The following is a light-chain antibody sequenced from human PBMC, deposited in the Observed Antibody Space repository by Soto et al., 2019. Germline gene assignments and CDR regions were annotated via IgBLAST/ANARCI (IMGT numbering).Light chain of an antibody. CDR1: QSVSSY. CDR3: QQRSNWPPRT. CDR2: DAS. V-gene: IGKV3-11*01. Sequence: EIVLTQSPATLSLSPGERATLSCSASQSVSSYLASYQQKPGQAPRLLIYDASNRATGIPARFSGSGSATDFTLTISSLEPEDFAVYYCQQRSNWPPRTFGQGTKVEIK. J-gene: IGKJ1*01.